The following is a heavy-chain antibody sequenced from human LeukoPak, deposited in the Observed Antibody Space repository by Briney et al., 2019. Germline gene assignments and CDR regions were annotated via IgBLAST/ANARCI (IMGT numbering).Heavy chain of an antibody. D-gene: IGHD3-10*01. Sequence: GGSVRLSCAASGFIFSNYAMNWVRQAPGKGLGWVSSISGGTGSAAYADSVKGRFTMSRDNSKNTLYLQMNSLRAEDTAVYYCAKDGGYGSGNYYPDYWGEGTVVPVSS. CDR1: GFIFSNYA. V-gene: IGHV3-23*01. CDR2: ISGGTGSA. J-gene: IGHJ4*02. CDR3: AKDGGYGSGNYYPDY.